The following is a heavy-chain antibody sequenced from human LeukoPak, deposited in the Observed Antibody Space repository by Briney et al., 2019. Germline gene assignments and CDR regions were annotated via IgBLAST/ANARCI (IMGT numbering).Heavy chain of an antibody. Sequence: EGSLRLSCAASGFTFTTYAMSWVRQALGKGLEWVSAISNTGDSTYHADSVKGRFTISRGNSKNTLFLQMNSLRAEDTAVYYCAKDNDPRAYSAYDSYDYWGQGTLVTVSS. J-gene: IGHJ4*02. CDR2: ISNTGDST. V-gene: IGHV3-23*01. D-gene: IGHD5-12*01. CDR1: GFTFTTYA. CDR3: AKDNDPRAYSAYDSYDY.